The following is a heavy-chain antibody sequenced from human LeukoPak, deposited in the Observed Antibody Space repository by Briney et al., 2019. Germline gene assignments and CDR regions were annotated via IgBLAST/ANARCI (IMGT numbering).Heavy chain of an antibody. Sequence: QPGGSLRLSCAASGFTFSSYSMSWVRQAPGKGLEWVSGITVTGDTYYADSLKGRFTISRDNSRNTLYLQMNSLRADDTAVYYCAKVPAWQQLVDYWGQGTLVTVSS. CDR2: ITVTGDT. CDR3: AKVPAWQQLVDY. D-gene: IGHD6-13*01. V-gene: IGHV3-23*01. J-gene: IGHJ4*02. CDR1: GFTFSSYS.